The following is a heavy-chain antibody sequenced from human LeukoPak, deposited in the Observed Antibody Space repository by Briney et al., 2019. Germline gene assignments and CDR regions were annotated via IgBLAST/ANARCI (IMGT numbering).Heavy chain of an antibody. V-gene: IGHV3-11*04. J-gene: IGHJ3*02. CDR2: ISNNGDTI. D-gene: IGHD1-26*01. Sequence: PGGSLRLSCAASGFTFRDYYMHWVRQAPGKGLEWISYISNNGDTISYADSVKGRFTISRDNAKNSLFLQMNSLRAEDTAVYYCARDFAYHSGSYSLDAFDIWGQGTMVTVSS. CDR1: GFTFRDYY. CDR3: ARDFAYHSGSYSLDAFDI.